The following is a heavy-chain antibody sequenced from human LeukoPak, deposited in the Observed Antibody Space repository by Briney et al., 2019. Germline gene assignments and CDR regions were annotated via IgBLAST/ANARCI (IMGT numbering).Heavy chain of an antibody. D-gene: IGHD1-14*01. CDR1: GGTFSSYA. Sequence: SVKVSCKASGGTFSSYAISWVRQAPGQGLEWMGGIIPIFGTAKDAQKFQGRVTITADESTSTAYMELSSLRSEDTAVYYCARDSSDFRNLIPHWGQGTLVTVSS. CDR3: ARDSSDFRNLIPH. CDR2: IIPIFGTA. J-gene: IGHJ1*01. V-gene: IGHV1-69*13.